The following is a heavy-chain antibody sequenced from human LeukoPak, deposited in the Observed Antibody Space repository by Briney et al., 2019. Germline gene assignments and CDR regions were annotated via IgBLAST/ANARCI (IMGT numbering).Heavy chain of an antibody. Sequence: SSETLSLTCAVYGGSFSGYYWSWIRQPPGKGLEWIGEINHSGSTNYNPSLKSRVTISVDTSKNQFSLKLSSVTAADTAVYYCARGAMEGYCSSTSCSPDFDYWGQGTLVTVSS. CDR2: INHSGST. D-gene: IGHD2-2*01. J-gene: IGHJ4*02. CDR3: ARGAMEGYCSSTSCSPDFDY. CDR1: GGSFSGYY. V-gene: IGHV4-34*01.